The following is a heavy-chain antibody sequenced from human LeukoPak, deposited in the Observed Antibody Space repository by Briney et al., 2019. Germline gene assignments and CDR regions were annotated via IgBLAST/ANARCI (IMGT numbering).Heavy chain of an antibody. CDR3: ARGRTYSSGWYYFDY. CDR1: GFTFSSYA. V-gene: IGHV3-30-3*01. CDR2: ISYDGSNK. Sequence: GRSLRLSCAASGFTFSSYAMHWVRQAPGKGLEWVAVISYDGSNKYYADSVKGRFTISRDSSKNTLYLQMNSLRAEDTAVYYCARGRTYSSGWYYFDYWGQGTLVTVSS. D-gene: IGHD6-19*01. J-gene: IGHJ4*02.